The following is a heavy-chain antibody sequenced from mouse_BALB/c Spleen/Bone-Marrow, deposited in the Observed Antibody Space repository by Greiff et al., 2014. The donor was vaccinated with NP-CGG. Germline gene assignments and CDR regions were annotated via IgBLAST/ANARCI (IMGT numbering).Heavy chain of an antibody. CDR2: IWGGGST. J-gene: IGHJ4*01. V-gene: IGHV2-6-4*01. CDR1: GFSLSRYS. CDR3: ARNIHTTTWMDY. D-gene: IGHD1-1*01. Sequence: KESGPGLVAPSQSLSITCTVSGFSLSRYSVHWVRQPPGKGLEWLGMIWGGGSTDYNSALKSRLSISKDNSKSQVSLKMNSLQTDDTAMYYCARNIHTTTWMDYWGQGTSVTVSS.